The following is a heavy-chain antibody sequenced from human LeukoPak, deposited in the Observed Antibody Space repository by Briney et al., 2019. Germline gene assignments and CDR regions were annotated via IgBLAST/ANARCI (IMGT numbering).Heavy chain of an antibody. CDR2: IYYSGST. V-gene: IGHV4-59*12. D-gene: IGHD5-18*01. Sequence: SETLSLTCTVSGGSLTNYYWSWIRQPPGKGLEWIGYIYYSGSTNYNPSLESRVTISVDTSKNQFSLKLTSVTAADTAVYYCARDQSSYAFFDSWGQGTLVTVSS. J-gene: IGHJ4*02. CDR1: GGSLTNYY. CDR3: ARDQSSYAFFDS.